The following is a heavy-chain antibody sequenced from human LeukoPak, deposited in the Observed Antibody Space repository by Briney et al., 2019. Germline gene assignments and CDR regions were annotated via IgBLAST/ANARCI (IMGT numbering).Heavy chain of an antibody. CDR2: ISYDGSNK. J-gene: IGHJ3*02. CDR1: GFTFSSYG. V-gene: IGHV3-30*18. Sequence: PGGSLRLSCAASGFTFSSYGMHWVRQAPGKGLEWVAVISYDGSNKYYADSVKGRFTISRDNSKNTLYLQMNSLRAEDTAVYYCTKDRFPKMYCSGGSCFFGAFDIWGQGTMVTVSS. D-gene: IGHD2-15*01. CDR3: TKDRFPKMYCSGGSCFFGAFDI.